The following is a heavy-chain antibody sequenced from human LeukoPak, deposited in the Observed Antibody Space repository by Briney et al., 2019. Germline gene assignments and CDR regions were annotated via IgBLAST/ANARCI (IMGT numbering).Heavy chain of an antibody. CDR1: GGSISSYY. V-gene: IGHV4-59*08. Sequence: PSETLSLTCTVSGGSISSYYWSWIRQPPGKGLEWIGYIYYSGSNNYNPSLKSRVTISVDTSKNQFSLKLSSVTAADTAVYYCARPVMPYYYDSSGYPPGAFDIWGQGTMVTVSS. J-gene: IGHJ3*02. CDR3: ARPVMPYYYDSSGYPPGAFDI. CDR2: IYYSGSN. D-gene: IGHD3-22*01.